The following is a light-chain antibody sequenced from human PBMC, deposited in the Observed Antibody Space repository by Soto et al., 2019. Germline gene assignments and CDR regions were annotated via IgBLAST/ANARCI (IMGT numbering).Light chain of an antibody. Sequence: DIQMTQSPSSLSASVGDRVTITCRASQSISNYLNWYQQKPRKAPNLLIYAASSLQSGVPSRFSGSGSGTDFTLTISSLQPEDFATYYCQQSYSTPFTFGPGTKVDIK. J-gene: IGKJ3*01. CDR1: QSISNY. CDR2: AAS. V-gene: IGKV1-39*01. CDR3: QQSYSTPFT.